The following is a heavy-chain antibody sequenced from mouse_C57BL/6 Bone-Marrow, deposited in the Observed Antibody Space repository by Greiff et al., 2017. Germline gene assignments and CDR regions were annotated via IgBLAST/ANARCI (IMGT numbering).Heavy chain of an antibody. Sequence: QVQLQQPGAELVKPGASVKLSCKASGYTFTSYWMHWVKQRPGRGLEWIGRIDPNSGGTKYNEKFKSKATLTVDKPSSTAYMPLSRLTSEDSAVYYCARPSTMVSAYYFDYWGQGTTLTVSS. CDR3: ARPSTMVSAYYFDY. V-gene: IGHV1-72*01. CDR2: IDPNSGGT. CDR1: GYTFTSYW. D-gene: IGHD2-2*01. J-gene: IGHJ2*01.